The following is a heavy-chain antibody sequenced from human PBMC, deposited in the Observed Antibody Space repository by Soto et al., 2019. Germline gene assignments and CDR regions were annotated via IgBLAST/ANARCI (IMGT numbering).Heavy chain of an antibody. CDR2: INPNSGGT. Sequence: WASVKVSCKASGYTFSDYYIHWVRQAPGQGLEWMGWINPNSGGTKYAPKFQGGVTMTRDTSITTAYMELNSLRAEDTAVYYCARGTAYYYDSSGYYLTAPVEWGQGTLVTVSS. CDR3: ARGTAYYYDSSGYYLTAPVE. D-gene: IGHD3-22*01. J-gene: IGHJ4*02. V-gene: IGHV1-2*02. CDR1: GYTFSDYY.